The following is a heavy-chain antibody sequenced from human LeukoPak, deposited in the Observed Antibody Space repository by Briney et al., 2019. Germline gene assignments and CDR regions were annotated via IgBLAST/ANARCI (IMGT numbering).Heavy chain of an antibody. CDR1: GFTFDTYG. J-gene: IGHJ4*02. Sequence: GGSLRLSCAASGFTFDTYGMSWVRQAPGKGLEWVSAISGSGGSKYYADSVKGRFTISRDNAKNSLYLQMNSLRAEDTAVYYCARGTYDYWGQGTLVTVSS. D-gene: IGHD1-1*01. CDR2: ISGSGGSK. CDR3: ARGTYDY. V-gene: IGHV3-23*01.